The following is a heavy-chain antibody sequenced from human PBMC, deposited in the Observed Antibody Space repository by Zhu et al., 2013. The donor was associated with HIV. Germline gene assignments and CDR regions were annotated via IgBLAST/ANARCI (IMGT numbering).Heavy chain of an antibody. J-gene: IGHJ5*01. CDR1: GYTFTGYY. CDR2: IIPIFGTT. D-gene: IGHD3-10*01. CDR3: ARDGEEYNMDNWFDF. V-gene: IGHV1-69*13. Sequence: QVRLVQSGAEVKKPGASVKVSCKASGYTFTGYYMHWVRQAPGQGLQWMGGIIPIFGTTHYAQPFEGRVTITADELRTTAYMELSSLRSDDTAVYYCARDGEEYNMDNWFDFWGQGTLVTVSS.